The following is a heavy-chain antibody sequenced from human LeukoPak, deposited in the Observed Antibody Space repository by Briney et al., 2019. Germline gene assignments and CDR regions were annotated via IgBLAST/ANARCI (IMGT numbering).Heavy chain of an antibody. D-gene: IGHD6-19*01. Sequence: GGSLRLSCAASGFTFSSYGMHWVRQAPGKGLEWVAVISYDESNKYYADSVKGRFTISRDNSKNTLYLQMNSLRAEDTAVYYCAKDLNSSGFGYWGQGTLVTVSS. V-gene: IGHV3-30*18. CDR1: GFTFSSYG. CDR3: AKDLNSSGFGY. CDR2: ISYDESNK. J-gene: IGHJ4*02.